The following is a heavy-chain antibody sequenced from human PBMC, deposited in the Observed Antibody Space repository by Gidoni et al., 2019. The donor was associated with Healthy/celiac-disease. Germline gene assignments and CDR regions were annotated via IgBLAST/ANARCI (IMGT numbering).Heavy chain of an antibody. CDR1: GFTFSSYG. CDR3: ARGGYYYDSIALYAFDI. J-gene: IGHJ3*02. D-gene: IGHD3-22*01. V-gene: IGHV3-33*01. Sequence: QVQLVESGGGVVQPGRSLRLSCAQSGFTFSSYGMHGVRQAPGKGLAGVAVIWYDGSNKYEADSVKGRFTISRDNSKNTLYLQMNSLRAEDTAVYYCARGGYYYDSIALYAFDIWGQGTMVTVSS. CDR2: IWYDGSNK.